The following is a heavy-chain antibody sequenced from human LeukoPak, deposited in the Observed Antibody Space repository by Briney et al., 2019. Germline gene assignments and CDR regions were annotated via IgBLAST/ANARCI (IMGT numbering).Heavy chain of an antibody. J-gene: IGHJ4*02. D-gene: IGHD1-26*01. CDR2: IVVGSGNT. V-gene: IGHV1-58*02. Sequence: TSVKVSCKASGFTFTSSAMQWVRQARGQRLEWIGWIVVGSGNTNYAQKFQERATITRDMSTSTAYMELSSLRSEDTAVYYCAAGWGSYSPRPFDYWGQGTLVTVSS. CDR1: GFTFTSSA. CDR3: AAGWGSYSPRPFDY.